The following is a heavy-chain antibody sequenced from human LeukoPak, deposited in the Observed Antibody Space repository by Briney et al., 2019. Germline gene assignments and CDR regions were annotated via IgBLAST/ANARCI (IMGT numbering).Heavy chain of an antibody. J-gene: IGHJ5*02. CDR3: ARDRAPVVPAAMWFDP. CDR2: IRSSSSYI. CDR1: GFTFSSYS. Sequence: GGSLRLSCAASGFTFSSYSMNWVRQAPGKGLEWVSSIRSSSSYIYYADSVKGRFTISRDNAKNSLYLQMNSLRAEDTAVYYCARDRAPVVPAAMWFDPWGQGTLVTVSS. V-gene: IGHV3-21*01. D-gene: IGHD2-2*01.